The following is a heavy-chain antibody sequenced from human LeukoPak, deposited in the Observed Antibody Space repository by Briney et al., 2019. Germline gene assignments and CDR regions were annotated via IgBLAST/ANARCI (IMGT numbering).Heavy chain of an antibody. Sequence: GESLKISCKGSGNSFTTYRIDWVRQMPGKGLEWMGIIYVGDSDTRYRPSFQGQVTISVDKSINTAYLQWSSLKASDTAMYYCARVVDYDTSGYQTKNWFDPWGQGTLVTVSS. D-gene: IGHD3-22*01. J-gene: IGHJ5*02. CDR3: ARVVDYDTSGYQTKNWFDP. V-gene: IGHV5-51*01. CDR2: IYVGDSDT. CDR1: GNSFTTYR.